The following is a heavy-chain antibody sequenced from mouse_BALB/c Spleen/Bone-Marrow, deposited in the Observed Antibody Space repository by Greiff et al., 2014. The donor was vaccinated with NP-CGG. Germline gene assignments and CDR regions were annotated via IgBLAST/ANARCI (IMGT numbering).Heavy chain of an antibody. D-gene: IGHD1-1*01. CDR3: ARRGFITTVVEGYFDY. J-gene: IGHJ2*01. CDR2: IDPYYGGT. CDR1: GYSFTGYN. Sequence: EVQLQQSGPELEKPGASVKISRKASGYSFTGYNMNWVKQSNGKSLEWIGNIDPYYGGTSYNQKFKGKATLTVDKSSSTAYMQLKSLTSEDSAVYYCARRGFITTVVEGYFDYWGQGTTLTVSS. V-gene: IGHV1-39*01.